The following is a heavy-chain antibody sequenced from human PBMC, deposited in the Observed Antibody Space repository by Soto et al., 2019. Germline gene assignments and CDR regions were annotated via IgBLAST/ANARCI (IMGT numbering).Heavy chain of an antibody. CDR3: ARAGWLRPRAPDY. CDR1: GGSISSGGYY. V-gene: IGHV4-31*03. D-gene: IGHD5-12*01. Sequence: SETLSLTCTVSGGSISSGGYYWSWIRQHPGKGLEWIGYIYYSGSTYYNPSLKSRVTISVDTSKNQFSLKLSSVTAADTAVYYCARAGWLRPRAPDYWGQGTLVTVSS. CDR2: IYYSGST. J-gene: IGHJ4*02.